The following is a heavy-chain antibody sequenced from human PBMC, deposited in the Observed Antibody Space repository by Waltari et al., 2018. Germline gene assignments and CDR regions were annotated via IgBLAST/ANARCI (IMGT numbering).Heavy chain of an antibody. J-gene: IGHJ4*02. Sequence: QVQLQESGPGLVKPSETLSLPCTVSGGSISSYYGSWIRPPPGKGLGWIGYIYYRGSTNYNPSLKSRVTISVDTSKNQFSLKLSSVTAADTAVYYCARGDYVWGSYRYQPYHPFDYWGQGTLVTVSS. V-gene: IGHV4-59*08. CDR3: ARGDYVWGSYRYQPYHPFDY. CDR1: GGSISSYY. D-gene: IGHD3-16*02. CDR2: IYYRGST.